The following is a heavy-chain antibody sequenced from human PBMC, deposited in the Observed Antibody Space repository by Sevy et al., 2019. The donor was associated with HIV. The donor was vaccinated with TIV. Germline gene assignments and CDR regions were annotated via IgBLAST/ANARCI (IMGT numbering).Heavy chain of an antibody. Sequence: SETLSLTCTVSGGSISSSSYYWGWIRQPPGKGLEWIGSIYYSGSTYYNPSLKSRVTISVDTSKNQFSLKLSSVTAADTAVYYCARYLPFGVVNYYYHGMDVWGQGTTVTVSS. CDR2: IYYSGST. V-gene: IGHV4-39*01. D-gene: IGHD3-3*01. J-gene: IGHJ6*02. CDR1: GGSISSSSYY. CDR3: ARYLPFGVVNYYYHGMDV.